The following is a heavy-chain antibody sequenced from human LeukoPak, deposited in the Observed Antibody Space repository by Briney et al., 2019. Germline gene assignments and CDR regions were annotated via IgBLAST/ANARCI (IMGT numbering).Heavy chain of an antibody. D-gene: IGHD3-22*01. V-gene: IGHV3-74*01. CDR3: ARVSSGYYLSGYFDY. CDR1: GFTFSSHW. J-gene: IGHJ4*02. CDR2: INSDGSST. Sequence: GGSLRLSCAASGFTFSSHWMHWVRQAPGKGLVWVSRINSDGSSTSYADSVKGRFTISRDNAKNTLYLQMNSLRAEDTAVYYCARVSSGYYLSGYFDYWGQGTLVTVSS.